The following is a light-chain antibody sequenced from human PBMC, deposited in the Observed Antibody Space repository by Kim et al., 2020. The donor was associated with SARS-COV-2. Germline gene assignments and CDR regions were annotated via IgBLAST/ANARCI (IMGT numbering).Light chain of an antibody. V-gene: IGLV2-14*03. CDR3: SSYTSSSTLDVV. CDR1: GSDVGGYNN. Sequence: MTISSTGTGSDVGGYNNVAWYQQHAGKAPKLMIYDGSNRPSGVANRCSGSKSGNTASLTISGLQAEDEADYYCSSYTSSSTLDVVFGGGTKLTVL. J-gene: IGLJ2*01. CDR2: DGS.